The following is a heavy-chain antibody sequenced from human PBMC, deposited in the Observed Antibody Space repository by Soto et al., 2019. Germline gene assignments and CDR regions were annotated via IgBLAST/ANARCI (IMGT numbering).Heavy chain of an antibody. CDR1: GGSISNYY. V-gene: IGHV4-59*01. J-gene: IGHJ4*02. D-gene: IGHD1-26*01. Sequence: SETLSLTCIVSGGSISNYYWSWIRQPPGKGLEWIGYIYYSGSTNYNPSLQSRVTISVDTSKNQFSLKLSSVTAADTAVYYCARDPARGGGSYLGYFDYWGQGTPVT. CDR3: ARDPARGGGSYLGYFDY. CDR2: IYYSGST.